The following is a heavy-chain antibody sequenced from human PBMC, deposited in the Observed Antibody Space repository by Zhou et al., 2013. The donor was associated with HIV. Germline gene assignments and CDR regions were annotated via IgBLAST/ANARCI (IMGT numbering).Heavy chain of an antibody. CDR1: GGSFKTYA. CDR2: ISAYNGNT. D-gene: IGHD3-10*01. V-gene: IGHV1-18*01. CDR3: ARDSPGSGSYYKTPQIDY. Sequence: QVQLVQSGAEMKKPGSSVKVSCEASGGSFKTYAITWVRQAPGQGLEWMGWISAYNGNTNYAQNLQGRVTITTDTSTSTAYMEVRSLRSDDTAVYYCARDSPGSGSYYKTPQIDYWGQGTLVTVSS. J-gene: IGHJ4*02.